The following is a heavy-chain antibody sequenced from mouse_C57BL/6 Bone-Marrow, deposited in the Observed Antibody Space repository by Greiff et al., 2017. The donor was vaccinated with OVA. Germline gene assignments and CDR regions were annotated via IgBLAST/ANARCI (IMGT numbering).Heavy chain of an antibody. CDR1: GYTFTSYG. Sequence: VMLVESGAELARPGASVKLSCKASGYTFTSYGISWVKQRTGQGLEWIGEIYPRSGNTYYNEKLKGKATLTADKSSSTAYMELRSLTSEDSAVYFCARSGDGYYDWGQGTLVTVSA. V-gene: IGHV1-81*01. CDR3: ARSGDGYYD. D-gene: IGHD2-3*01. J-gene: IGHJ3*01. CDR2: IYPRSGNT.